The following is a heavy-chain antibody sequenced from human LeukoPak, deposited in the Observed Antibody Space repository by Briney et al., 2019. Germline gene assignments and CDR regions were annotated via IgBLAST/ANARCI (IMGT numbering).Heavy chain of an antibody. J-gene: IGHJ4*02. Sequence: PSETLSLTCTVSGGSISSSSYYWGWIRQPPGKGLEWIGSIYYSGSTYYNPSLKSRVTISVDTSKNQFSLKLSSVTAADTAVYYCARARASSSGWFDYWGQGTLVTVSS. D-gene: IGHD6-19*01. CDR1: GGSISSSSYY. CDR3: ARARASSSGWFDY. CDR2: IYYSGST. V-gene: IGHV4-39*01.